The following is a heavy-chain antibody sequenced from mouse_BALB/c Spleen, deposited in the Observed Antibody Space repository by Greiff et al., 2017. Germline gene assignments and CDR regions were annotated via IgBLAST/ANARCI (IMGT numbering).Heavy chain of an antibody. CDR3: ARRGDYGYWYFDV. Sequence: QVTLKVSGPGILQPSQTLSLTCSFSGFSLSTSGMGVSWIRQPSGKGLEWLAHIYWDDDKRYNPSLKSRLKISKDTSSNQVFLKITSVDTADTATYYCARRGDYGYWYFDVWGAGTTVTVSS. CDR2: IYWDDDK. CDR1: GFSLSTSGMG. J-gene: IGHJ1*01. V-gene: IGHV8-12*01. D-gene: IGHD2-4*01.